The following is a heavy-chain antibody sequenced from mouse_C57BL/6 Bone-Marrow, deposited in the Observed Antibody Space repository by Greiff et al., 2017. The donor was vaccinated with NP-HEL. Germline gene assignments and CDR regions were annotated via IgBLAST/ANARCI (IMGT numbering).Heavy chain of an antibody. CDR2: ISYDGSN. J-gene: IGHJ2*01. CDR1: GYSITSGYY. V-gene: IGHV3-6*01. D-gene: IGHD1-1*01. CDR3: SSLYYYGSSNYFDY. Sequence: EVQLVESGPGLVKPSQSLSLTCSVTGYSITSGYYWNWIRQFPGNKLEWMGYISYDGSNNYNPSLKNRISITLDTAKTQFVLKLNSVTTEDTATYYGSSLYYYGSSNYFDYWGQGTTLTVSS.